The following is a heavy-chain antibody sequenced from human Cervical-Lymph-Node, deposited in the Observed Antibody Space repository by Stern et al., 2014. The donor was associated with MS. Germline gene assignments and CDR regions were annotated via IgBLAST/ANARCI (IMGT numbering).Heavy chain of an antibody. CDR2: IYPGDSDT. Sequence: EVQLVQSGAAVKKPGESLRISCQASGYSFSDYWIAWVRHMPGKGLEWMGIIYPGDSDTRYSPSFQGQVTISADKSIKIAYLQWSSLRTSDSALYYCARGGYRSSDPFDVWGQGTKVTVFS. CDR3: ARGGYRSSDPFDV. J-gene: IGHJ3*01. D-gene: IGHD5-18*01. V-gene: IGHV5-51*03. CDR1: GYSFSDYW.